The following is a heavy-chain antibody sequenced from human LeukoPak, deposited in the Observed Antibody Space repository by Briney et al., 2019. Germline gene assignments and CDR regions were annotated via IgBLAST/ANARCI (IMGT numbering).Heavy chain of an antibody. J-gene: IGHJ5*02. V-gene: IGHV1-69*13. D-gene: IGHD3-16*01. CDR3: ARDEGDRPKNWFDP. Sequence: ASVKVSCKASGGTFSSYAISWVRQAPGQGLEWMGGIIPIFGTANCAQKFQGRVTITADESTSTANMELSSLRSEDTAVYYCARDEGDRPKNWFDPWGQGTLVTVSS. CDR1: GGTFSSYA. CDR2: IIPIFGTA.